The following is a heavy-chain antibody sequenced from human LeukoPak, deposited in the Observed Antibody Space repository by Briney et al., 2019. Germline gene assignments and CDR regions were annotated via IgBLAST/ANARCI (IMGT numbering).Heavy chain of an antibody. J-gene: IGHJ4*02. CDR1: GFTVGSNY. D-gene: IGHD4-17*01. CDR2: ISSSGSTI. V-gene: IGHV3-11*04. Sequence: PGGSLRLSCAASGFTVGSNYMSWVRQAPGKGLEWVSYISSSGSTIYYADSVKGRFTISRDNAKNSLYLQMNSLRAEDTAVYYCARATVYTSGENYWGQGTLVTVSS. CDR3: ARATVYTSGENY.